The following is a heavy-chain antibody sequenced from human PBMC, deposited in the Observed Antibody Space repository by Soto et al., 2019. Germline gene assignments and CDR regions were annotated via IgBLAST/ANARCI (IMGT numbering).Heavy chain of an antibody. CDR2: IYYSGST. CDR1: GGSISSGGYY. CDR3: AGVIITMVRGDPAADWFDP. V-gene: IGHV4-31*03. J-gene: IGHJ5*02. Sequence: PSETLSLTCTVSGGSISSGGYYWSWIRQHPGKGLEWIGYIYYSGSTYYNPSLKSRVTISVDTSKNQFSLKLSSVTAADTAVYYCAGVIITMVRGDPAADWFDPWGQGTLVTVSS. D-gene: IGHD3-10*01.